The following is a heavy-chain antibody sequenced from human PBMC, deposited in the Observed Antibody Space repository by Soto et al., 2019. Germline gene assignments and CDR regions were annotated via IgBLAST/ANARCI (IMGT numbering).Heavy chain of an antibody. CDR1: GFTFDDYA. D-gene: IGHD1-1*01. J-gene: IGHJ6*03. Sequence: SLRLSCAASGFTFDDYAMHWVRQAPGKGLEWVSGISWNSGSIGYADSVKGRFTISRDNAKNSLYLQMNSLRAEDTALYYCAKDGNFAPRDYYYYMDVWGKGTTVTVS. CDR2: ISWNSGSI. CDR3: AKDGNFAPRDYYYYMDV. V-gene: IGHV3-9*01.